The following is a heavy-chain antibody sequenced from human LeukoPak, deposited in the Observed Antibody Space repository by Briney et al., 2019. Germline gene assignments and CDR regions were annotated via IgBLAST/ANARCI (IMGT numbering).Heavy chain of an antibody. CDR1: GFTFSSYA. CDR3: ARDRDILTGYRYYFDY. D-gene: IGHD3-9*01. J-gene: IGHJ4*02. V-gene: IGHV3-23*01. CDR2: ISGSGGST. Sequence: GGSLRLSCAASGFTFSSYAMSWVRQAPGKGLEWVSAISGSGGSTSYAQKFQGRVTMTRDTSTSTVYMELSSLRSEDTAVYYCARDRDILTGYRYYFDYWGQGTLVTVSS.